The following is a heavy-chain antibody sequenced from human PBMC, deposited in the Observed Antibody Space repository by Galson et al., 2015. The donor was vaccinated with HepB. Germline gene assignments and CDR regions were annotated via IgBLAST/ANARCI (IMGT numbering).Heavy chain of an antibody. J-gene: IGHJ4*02. CDR1: GFSPTTTGAA. Sequence: PALVKPTQTLTLTCTFSGFSPTTTGAAVAWIRQPPGKALQWLALIYWDDDKRYSPPLKTRLTISKDTSKKQVVLTMSNIDPVDTATYYCARAHLYGDYAPFDYWGQGAQVTVSS. CDR2: IYWDDDK. V-gene: IGHV2-5*02. D-gene: IGHD4-17*01. CDR3: ARAHLYGDYAPFDY.